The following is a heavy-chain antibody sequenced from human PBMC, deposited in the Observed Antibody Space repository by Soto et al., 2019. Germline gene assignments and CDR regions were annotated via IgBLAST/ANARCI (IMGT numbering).Heavy chain of an antibody. V-gene: IGHV3-30*18. CDR1: GFTFSSYG. D-gene: IGHD3-22*01. CDR3: AKGGYYDSSGPLGY. J-gene: IGHJ4*02. CDR2: ISYDGSNK. Sequence: QVQLVESGGGVVQPGRSLRLSCAASGFTFSSYGMHWVRQAPGKGLEWVAVISYDGSNKYYADSVKGRFTISRDNSKNTLYLQMNSLRAEDTAVYYCAKGGYYDSSGPLGYWGQGTLVTVSS.